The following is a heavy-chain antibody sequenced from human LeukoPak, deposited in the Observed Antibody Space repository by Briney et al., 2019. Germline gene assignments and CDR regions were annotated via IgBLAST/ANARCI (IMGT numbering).Heavy chain of an antibody. CDR3: ARVRGDFETD. CDR2: RYYSGST. V-gene: IGHV4-59*01. Sequence: PSETLSLTCSVSGGSISSYYWTWVRHLPGKGLEWIGYRYYSGSTTYNPSLKSRVTISVDTSKSQFSLKLISVTAADTAIYYCARVRGDFETDWGQGTLVTVSS. J-gene: IGHJ1*01. CDR1: GGSISSYY. D-gene: IGHD3-16*01.